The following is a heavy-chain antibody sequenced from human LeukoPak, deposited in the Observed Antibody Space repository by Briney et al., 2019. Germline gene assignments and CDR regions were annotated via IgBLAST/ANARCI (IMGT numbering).Heavy chain of an antibody. J-gene: IGHJ5*02. CDR2: IYYSGTT. CDR1: GGSISSSNYY. CDR3: ARDKAIFGAAGSFDP. Sequence: SETLSLTCTVSGGSISSSNYYWGWIRQPPGKGLEWIGSIYYSGTTYYNPSLKSRVTISVDTSKNQFSLKLTSVTAADTAVYYCARDKAIFGAAGSFDPWGQGTLVTVSS. V-gene: IGHV4-39*07. D-gene: IGHD3-3*01.